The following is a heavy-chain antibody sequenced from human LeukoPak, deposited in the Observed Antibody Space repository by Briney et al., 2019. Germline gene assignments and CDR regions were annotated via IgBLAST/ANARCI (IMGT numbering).Heavy chain of an antibody. J-gene: IGHJ4*02. D-gene: IGHD1/OR15-1a*01. Sequence: GGSLRLSCAGSGFTFGGYGMHWFRQTPGKGLEWVAVIAYDGSRAFYADSVKGRFTISRDNSKNTMSVQMDDLRAEDTAVYYCTRCNNDHFDYWGQGTLVTVSS. CDR1: GFTFGGYG. CDR2: IAYDGSRA. V-gene: IGHV3-33*01. CDR3: TRCNNDHFDY.